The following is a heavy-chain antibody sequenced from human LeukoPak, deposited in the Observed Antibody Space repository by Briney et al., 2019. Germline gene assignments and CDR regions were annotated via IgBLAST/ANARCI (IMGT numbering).Heavy chain of an antibody. Sequence: SQTLSLTCAISGDSVSSNSAAWNWIRQSPSRGLEWRGRTYYRSKWYNDYAVSVKSRMSINPDTSKNQFSLQLNSVTPEDTAVYYCARETDYPYYYGMDVWGKGTTVTVSS. J-gene: IGHJ6*04. CDR2: TYYRSKWYN. D-gene: IGHD3-16*01. CDR1: GDSVSSNSAA. V-gene: IGHV6-1*01. CDR3: ARETDYPYYYGMDV.